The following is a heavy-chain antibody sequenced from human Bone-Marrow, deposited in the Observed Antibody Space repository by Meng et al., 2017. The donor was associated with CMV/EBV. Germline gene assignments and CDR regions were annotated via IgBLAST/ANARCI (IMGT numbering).Heavy chain of an antibody. Sequence: GESLKIACAASGFTFSSYWMSWVRQAPGKGLEWVANIQQDGSEKYYVDSVKGRFPISRDYAKNSLLLQMNSLRAEDTALYYFASVAAAGRGMDVWGPGTTVTVSS. D-gene: IGHD6-13*01. CDR1: GFTFSSYW. V-gene: IGHV3-7*01. CDR2: IQQDGSEK. J-gene: IGHJ6*02. CDR3: ASVAAAGRGMDV.